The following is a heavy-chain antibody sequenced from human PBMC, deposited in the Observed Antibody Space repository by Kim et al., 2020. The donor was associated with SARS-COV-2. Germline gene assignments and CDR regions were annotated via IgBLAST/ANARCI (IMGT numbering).Heavy chain of an antibody. CDR1: GYTFTTYG. CDR2: ISAYNGHT. Sequence: ASVKVSCKASGYTFTTYGITWVRQAPGQGLEWMGWISAYNGHTNYAQKFQGRVTMNADTSTSTAYMELWSLRSDDTAVYYCARDLNPPLNDYGSGSYWDVWGQGTTVTVSS. J-gene: IGHJ6*02. CDR3: ARDLNPPLNDYGSGSYWDV. V-gene: IGHV1-18*01. D-gene: IGHD3-10*01.